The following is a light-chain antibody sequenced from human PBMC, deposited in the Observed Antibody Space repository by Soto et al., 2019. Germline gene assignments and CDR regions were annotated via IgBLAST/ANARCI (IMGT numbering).Light chain of an antibody. Sequence: QSVLAHPASVSGSPGQSITISCTGNSDFVGSFSLVSWYQQHPGKAPKLIIYGVSNRPSGVSNRFSGSKSGNAASLTISGLQAEDEADYYCSSYAAYTTLWVFGGGTK. V-gene: IGLV2-14*02. CDR3: SSYAAYTTLWV. CDR2: GVS. J-gene: IGLJ3*02. CDR1: SDFVGSFSL.